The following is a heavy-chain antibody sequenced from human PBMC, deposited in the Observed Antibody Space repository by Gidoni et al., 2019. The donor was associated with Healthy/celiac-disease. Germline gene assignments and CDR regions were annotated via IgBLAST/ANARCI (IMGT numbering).Heavy chain of an antibody. Sequence: QVQLQESGPGLVKPSQTLSLTCTVSVGSISSGGYYWSWIRQHPGKGLEWIGYIYYSGSTYYNPSLKSRVTISVDTSKNQFSLKLSSVTAADTAVYYCARDRTVTTYGMDVWGQGTTVTVSS. D-gene: IGHD4-4*01. CDR2: IYYSGST. CDR3: ARDRTVTTYGMDV. J-gene: IGHJ6*02. V-gene: IGHV4-31*03. CDR1: VGSISSGGYY.